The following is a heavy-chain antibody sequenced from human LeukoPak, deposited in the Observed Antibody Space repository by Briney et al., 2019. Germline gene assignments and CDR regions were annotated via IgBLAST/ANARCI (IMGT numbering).Heavy chain of an antibody. J-gene: IGHJ3*02. CDR2: ISSSGSTI. V-gene: IGHV3-48*03. CDR3: ARAYLSYAMVRTDAFDI. Sequence: GGSLRLSCAASGFTFSSYEMNWVRQAPGKGLKWVSYISSSGSTIYYADSVKGRFTISRDNAKNSLYLQMNSLRAEDTAVYYCARAYLSYAMVRTDAFDIWGQGTMVTVSS. CDR1: GFTFSSYE. D-gene: IGHD3-10*01.